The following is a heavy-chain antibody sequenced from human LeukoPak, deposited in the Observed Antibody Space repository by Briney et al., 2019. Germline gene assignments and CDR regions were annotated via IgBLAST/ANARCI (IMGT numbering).Heavy chain of an antibody. V-gene: IGHV1-2*02. CDR1: GYTFTGYY. D-gene: IGHD3-22*01. CDR3: ARGRGSGYPFDY. Sequence: ASVKVSCKASGYTFTGYYMHWVRQASGQGLEWMGWINPNSGGTNYAQKFQGRVTMTRDTSISTAYMELSRLRSDDTAVYYWARGRGSGYPFDYWGQGTLVTVSS. J-gene: IGHJ4*02. CDR2: INPNSGGT.